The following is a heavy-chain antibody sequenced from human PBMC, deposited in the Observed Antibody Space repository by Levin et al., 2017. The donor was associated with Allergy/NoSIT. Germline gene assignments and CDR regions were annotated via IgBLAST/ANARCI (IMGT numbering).Heavy chain of an antibody. D-gene: IGHD5-18*01. V-gene: IGHV1-2*02. CDR2: INPNSGGT. Sequence: GASVKVSCKASGYTFTGYYMHWVRQAPGQGLEWMGWINPNSGGTNYAQKFQGRVTMTRDTSISTAYMELSRLRSDDTAVYYCARDTLRGYSYGYWAYWGQGTLVTVSS. CDR3: ARDTLRGYSYGYWAY. J-gene: IGHJ4*02. CDR1: GYTFTGYY.